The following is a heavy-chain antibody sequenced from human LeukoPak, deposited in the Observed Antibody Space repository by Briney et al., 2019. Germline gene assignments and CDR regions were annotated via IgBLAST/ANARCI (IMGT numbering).Heavy chain of an antibody. Sequence: PGRSLRLSCAASGFTFSSYGMHWVRQAPGKGLEWVAVISYDGSNKYYADSVKGRFTISRDNSKNTLYLQMNSLRAEDTAVYYCAKVGKEGRERRYFDSYWGQGTLVTVSS. V-gene: IGHV3-30*18. CDR3: AKVGKEGRERRYFDSY. CDR1: GFTFSSYG. D-gene: IGHD3-9*01. CDR2: ISYDGSNK. J-gene: IGHJ4*02.